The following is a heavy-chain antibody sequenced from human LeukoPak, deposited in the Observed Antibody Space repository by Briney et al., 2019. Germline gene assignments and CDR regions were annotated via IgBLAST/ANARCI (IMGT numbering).Heavy chain of an antibody. CDR2: IYHSGST. D-gene: IGHD3-10*01. CDR1: GGSISSGGYS. V-gene: IGHV4-30-2*01. CDR3: ARAFRAYGSGSYRNWFDP. J-gene: IGHJ5*02. Sequence: PSETLSLTCAVSGGSISSGGYSWSWIRQPPGKGLEWIGYIYHSGSTYYNPSLKSRVTISVDRSKNQLSLKLSSVTAADTAVYYCARAFRAYGSGSYRNWFDPWGQGTLVTVSS.